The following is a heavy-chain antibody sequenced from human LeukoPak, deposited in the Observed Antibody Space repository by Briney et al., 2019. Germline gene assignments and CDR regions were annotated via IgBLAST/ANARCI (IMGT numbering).Heavy chain of an antibody. D-gene: IGHD4/OR15-4a*01. J-gene: IGHJ2*01. CDR2: IYYSGST. CDR3: ARVMLLRPDRYFDL. CDR1: GGSISSYY. V-gene: IGHV4-59*01. Sequence: SETLSLTCTVSGGSISSYYWSWIRQPPGKGLEWIGYIYYSGSTNYNPSLKSRVTISVDTSKNQFSLKLSSVTAADAAMYYCARVMLLRPDRYFDLWGRGTLVTVSS.